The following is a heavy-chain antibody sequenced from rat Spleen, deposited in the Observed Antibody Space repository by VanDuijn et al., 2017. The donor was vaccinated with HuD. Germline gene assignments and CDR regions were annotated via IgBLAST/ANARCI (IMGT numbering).Heavy chain of an antibody. CDR3: VREESGVRD. CDR1: GFTFSDFY. D-gene: IGHD4-3*01. J-gene: IGHJ2*01. Sequence: EVQLVESGGGLVQPGRSLKLSCTASGFTFSDFYMAWVRQASTKGLEWVASISYDGGSTYYRDSVKGRFTISRDNAQNILYLQMTKLGSEDTGTYFCVREESGVRDWGQGVKVTVSS. CDR2: ISYDGGST. V-gene: IGHV5-20*01.